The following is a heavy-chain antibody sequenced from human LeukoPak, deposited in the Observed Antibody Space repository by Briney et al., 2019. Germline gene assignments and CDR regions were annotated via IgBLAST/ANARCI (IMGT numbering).Heavy chain of an antibody. CDR3: ATGTEEPYYYYYYMDV. Sequence: ASVKVSCKASVYTFTSYDINLVRQATGQGLEWMGWMNTNSGNTGYAQKFQGRVTMTRNTSISTAYMELSSLRSEDTAVYYCATGTEEPYYYYYYMDVWGKGTTVTVSS. CDR2: MNTNSGNT. V-gene: IGHV1-8*01. CDR1: VYTFTSYD. D-gene: IGHD1-14*01. J-gene: IGHJ6*03.